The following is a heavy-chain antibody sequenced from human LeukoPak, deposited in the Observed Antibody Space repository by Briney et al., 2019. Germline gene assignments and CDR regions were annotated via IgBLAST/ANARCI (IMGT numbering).Heavy chain of an antibody. Sequence: GSLRLSCAASGFTFSDYYMSWIRQAPGRGLEWVSYISSSNTYTNYADSVKGRFTISRDNAKNSLYLQTNSLRAEDTAVYYCARVGSHYYDSSGLEDYWGQGTLVTVSS. D-gene: IGHD3-22*01. V-gene: IGHV3-11*05. CDR3: ARVGSHYYDSSGLEDY. J-gene: IGHJ4*02. CDR2: ISSSNTYT. CDR1: GFTFSDYY.